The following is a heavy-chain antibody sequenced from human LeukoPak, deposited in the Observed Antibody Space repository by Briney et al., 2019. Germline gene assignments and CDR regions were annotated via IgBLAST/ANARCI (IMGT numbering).Heavy chain of an antibody. CDR2: ISGSDGRT. J-gene: IGHJ2*01. Sequence: GGSLRLSCTASGFTFSTYAMSWVRLAPGKGLEWVSGISGSDGRTFYTDSVKGRFTISRDNSKNTLYLQMNSLTAEDTAVYYCAKVRDWYFDLWGRGTLVTVTS. CDR3: AKVRDWYFDL. CDR1: GFTFSTYA. V-gene: IGHV3-23*01.